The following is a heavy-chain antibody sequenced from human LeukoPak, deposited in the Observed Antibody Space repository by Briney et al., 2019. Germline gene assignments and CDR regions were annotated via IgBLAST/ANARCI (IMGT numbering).Heavy chain of an antibody. J-gene: IGHJ6*02. Sequence: GASVKVSCKASGYTFTSYYMQWVRLAPGQGLEWMGIINPSGGSTSYAQKFQGRVTMTRDTSTSTVYMELSSLRSEDTAVYYCAREMERYSSSWSGMDVWGQGTTVTVSS. CDR2: INPSGGST. CDR1: GYTFTSYY. V-gene: IGHV1-46*01. D-gene: IGHD6-13*01. CDR3: AREMERYSSSWSGMDV.